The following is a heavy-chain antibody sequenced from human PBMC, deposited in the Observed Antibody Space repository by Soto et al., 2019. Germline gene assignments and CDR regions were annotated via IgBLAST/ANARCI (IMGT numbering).Heavy chain of an antibody. D-gene: IGHD3-22*01. CDR3: ARDQTDSGGYSDS. CDR1: GFTFSSYG. CDR2: IWNDGSNE. J-gene: IGHJ4*02. V-gene: IGHV3-33*01. Sequence: GGSLRLSCEASGFTFSSYGMHWVRQAPGKGLEWVAIIWNDGSNEYYADSVKGRFTISRDNSKNTLYLQVSNLRAEDTAVYFCARDQTDSGGYSDSWSQGTLVTVSS.